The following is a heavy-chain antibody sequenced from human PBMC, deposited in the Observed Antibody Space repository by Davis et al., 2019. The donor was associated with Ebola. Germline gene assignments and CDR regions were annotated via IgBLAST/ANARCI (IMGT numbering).Heavy chain of an antibody. D-gene: IGHD2-15*01. Sequence: AASVKVSCKASGYTFIKYHMHWLRQAPGQGLEWMGIINPSGDTTIYAQNFQGRVTMTRDTSTSTDYMELSSLRSEDTAIYYCARDGGISAPDYWGQGTLVTVSS. CDR1: GYTFIKYH. CDR3: ARDGGISAPDY. J-gene: IGHJ4*02. V-gene: IGHV1-46*01. CDR2: INPSGDTT.